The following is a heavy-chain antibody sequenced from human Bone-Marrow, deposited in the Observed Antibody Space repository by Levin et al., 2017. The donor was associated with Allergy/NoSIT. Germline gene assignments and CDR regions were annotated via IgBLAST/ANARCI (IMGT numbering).Heavy chain of an antibody. Sequence: RGESLKISCSASGFTFSSYAMHWVRQAPGKGLEYVSAISNNGDSTYSTDSVKGRFTISRDNSKNTLYLQMSSLRAEDTAVYYCVRAPSIGSGSYYYFDYWGQGTLVTVSS. CDR2: ISNNGDST. CDR3: VRAPSIGSGSYYYFDY. V-gene: IGHV3-64D*06. CDR1: GFTFSSYA. J-gene: IGHJ4*02. D-gene: IGHD3-10*01.